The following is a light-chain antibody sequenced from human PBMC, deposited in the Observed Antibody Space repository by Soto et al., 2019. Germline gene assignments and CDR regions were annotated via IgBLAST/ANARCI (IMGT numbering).Light chain of an antibody. J-gene: IGLJ1*01. CDR3: SSYTTSNTRQIV. CDR2: DVS. CDR1: SSDVGGYNY. V-gene: IGLV2-14*03. Sequence: QSVLTQPASVSGAPGQAITISYTGTSSDVGGYNYVSWYQHHPGKAPKLMIYDVSNRPSGVSNRFSGSKSGNTASLTISGLQPEDEADHYCSSYTTSNTRQIVFGTGTKVTVL.